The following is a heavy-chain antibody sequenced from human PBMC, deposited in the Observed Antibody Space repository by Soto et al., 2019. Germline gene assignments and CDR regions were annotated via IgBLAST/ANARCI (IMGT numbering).Heavy chain of an antibody. V-gene: IGHV3-21*01. D-gene: IGHD2-15*01. J-gene: IGHJ4*02. CDR3: ARDDRGVVVAATDIYFDY. CDR2: ISSSSSYI. CDR1: GFTFSSYS. Sequence: EVQLVESGGGLVKPGGSLRLSCAASGFTFSSYSMNWVRQAPGKGLEWVSSISSSSSYISYADSVKGRFTISRDNAKNSLYLQMNSLRAEDTAVYYCARDDRGVVVAATDIYFDYWGQGTLVTVSS.